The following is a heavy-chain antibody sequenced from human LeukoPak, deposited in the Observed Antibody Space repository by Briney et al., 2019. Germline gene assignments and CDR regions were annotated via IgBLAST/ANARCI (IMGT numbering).Heavy chain of an antibody. D-gene: IGHD3-10*01. J-gene: IGHJ4*02. Sequence: PGGSLRLSCAASKFTFSTFSMSWVRQAPGKGLEWVSSISGSGGYTYYADSVKGRFTISRDNSKNTLFLQMNSLRAEDTAVYYCAKDQGSGSESYSWGYFDYWGQGTLVTVSS. V-gene: IGHV3-23*01. CDR1: KFTFSTFS. CDR3: AKDQGSGSESYSWGYFDY. CDR2: ISGSGGYT.